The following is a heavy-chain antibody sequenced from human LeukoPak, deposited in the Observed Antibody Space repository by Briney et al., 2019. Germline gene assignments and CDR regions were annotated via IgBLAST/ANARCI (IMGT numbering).Heavy chain of an antibody. CDR3: ARGGNSGYYDSSGYRANPVYYYYYMDV. CDR1: GFTVSSNY. D-gene: IGHD3-22*01. CDR2: IYSGGST. J-gene: IGHJ6*03. Sequence: GGSLRLSCAASGFTVSSNYMSWVRQAPGKGLEWVSVIYSGGSTYYADSVKGRFTISRDNSKNTLYLQMNSLRAEDTAVYYCARGGNSGYYDSSGYRANPVYYYYYMDVWGKGTTVTVSS. V-gene: IGHV3-66*02.